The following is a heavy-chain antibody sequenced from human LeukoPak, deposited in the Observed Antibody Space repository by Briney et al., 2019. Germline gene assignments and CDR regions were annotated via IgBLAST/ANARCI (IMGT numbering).Heavy chain of an antibody. Sequence: ASVKVSCKASGYTFTSYDINWVRQATGQGLEWMGWMNPNSGNTGYAQKFQGRATMTRNTSISAAYMELSSLRSEDTAVYYCARRYYYYYDSSGYYYSWFDPWGQGTLVTVSS. J-gene: IGHJ5*02. CDR1: GYTFTSYD. CDR2: MNPNSGNT. D-gene: IGHD3-22*01. V-gene: IGHV1-8*01. CDR3: ARRYYYYYDSSGYYYSWFDP.